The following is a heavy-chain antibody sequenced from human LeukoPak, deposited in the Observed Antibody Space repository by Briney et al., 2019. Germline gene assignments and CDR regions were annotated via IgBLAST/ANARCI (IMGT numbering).Heavy chain of an antibody. CDR3: ARDSDYGVNVGAFDI. CDR2: IYHSGST. J-gene: IGHJ3*02. CDR1: GGSISSSSYY. D-gene: IGHD4-23*01. V-gene: IGHV4-61*01. Sequence: SETLSLTCTVSGGSISSSSYYWSWIRQPPGKGLEWIGYIYHSGSTNYNPSLKSRVTISVDTSKNQFSLKLSSVTAADTAVYYRARDSDYGVNVGAFDIWGQGTLVTVSS.